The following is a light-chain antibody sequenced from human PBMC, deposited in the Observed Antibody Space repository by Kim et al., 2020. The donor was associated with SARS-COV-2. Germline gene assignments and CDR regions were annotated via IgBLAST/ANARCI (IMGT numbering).Light chain of an antibody. J-gene: IGLJ2*01. CDR2: RDT. CDR3: QVWDSSTAYVV. CDR1: NTGSKN. V-gene: IGLV3-9*01. Sequence: ALGQTDRITCGGNNTGSKNVHWYQQKPGQAPVLVIYRDTNRPSGIPERFAGSNSGNTATLTISRAQAGDEADYYCQVWDSSTAYVVFGGGTQLTVL.